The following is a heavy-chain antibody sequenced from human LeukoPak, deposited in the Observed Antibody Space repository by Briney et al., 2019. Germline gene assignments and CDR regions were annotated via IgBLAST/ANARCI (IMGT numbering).Heavy chain of an antibody. D-gene: IGHD3/OR15-3a*01. CDR1: GFTFSSYA. CDR2: ISYDGSNK. Sequence: GRSLRLSCAASGFTFSSYAMHWVRQAPGKGLEWVAVISYDGSNKYYADSVKGRFTISRDNSKNTLYLQMNSLRAEDTAVCYCARPLGRDYYYGMDVWGKGTTVTVSS. J-gene: IGHJ6*04. V-gene: IGHV3-30*04. CDR3: ARPLGRDYYYGMDV.